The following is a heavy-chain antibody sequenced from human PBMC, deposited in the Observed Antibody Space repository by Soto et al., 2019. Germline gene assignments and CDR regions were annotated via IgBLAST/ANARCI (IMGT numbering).Heavy chain of an antibody. J-gene: IGHJ6*02. Sequence: GASVKVSCKASGYTFTSYGISWVRQAPGQGLEWMGWISAYNGNTNYAQKLQGRVTMTTDTSTSTAYMELSSLRSDDTAVYFCASDDYSGYDEVYGMDVWGQGTTVTVSS. V-gene: IGHV1-18*01. D-gene: IGHD5-12*01. CDR2: ISAYNGNT. CDR1: GYTFTSYG. CDR3: ASDDYSGYDEVYGMDV.